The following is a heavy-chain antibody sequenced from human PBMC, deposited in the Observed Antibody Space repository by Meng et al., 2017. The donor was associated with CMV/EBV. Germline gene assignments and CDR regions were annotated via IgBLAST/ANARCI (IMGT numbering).Heavy chain of an antibody. Sequence: GGSLRLSCAASGFTFSSYGMHWVRQAPGKGLEWVAVIWYDGSNKYYADSVKGRFTISRVNSKNTLYLQMNSLRAEDTAVYYCANTVRPKWNYYGMDVWGQGTTVTVSS. D-gene: IGHD1-26*01. CDR1: GFTFSSYG. CDR3: ANTVRPKWNYYGMDV. V-gene: IGHV3-33*06. J-gene: IGHJ6*02. CDR2: IWYDGSNK.